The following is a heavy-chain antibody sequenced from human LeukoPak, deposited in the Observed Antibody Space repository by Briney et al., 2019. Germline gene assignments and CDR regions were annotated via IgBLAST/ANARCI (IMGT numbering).Heavy chain of an antibody. Sequence: PGGTLRLSCAASGFTFSSYGMSWVRQAPGKGLEWVSAISGSGGSTYYADSVKGRFTISRDNSKNTLYLQMNSLRAEDTAVYYCAKFSGYSYGGWFDQWGQGTPVTVSS. V-gene: IGHV3-23*01. CDR3: AKFSGYSYGGWFDQ. CDR1: GFTFSSYG. CDR2: ISGSGGST. J-gene: IGHJ5*02. D-gene: IGHD5-18*01.